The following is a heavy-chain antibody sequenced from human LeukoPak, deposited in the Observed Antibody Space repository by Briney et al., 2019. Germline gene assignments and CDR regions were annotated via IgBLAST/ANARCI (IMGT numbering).Heavy chain of an antibody. Sequence: ASETLSLTCTVSGGSISSSSYYWGWIRQPPGKGLEWIGSIYYSGSTYYNPSLKSRVTISVDTSKNQFSLKLSSVTAADTAVYYCARALITMIVDYWGQGTLVTVSS. CDR1: GGSISSSSYY. CDR3: ARALITMIVDY. CDR2: IYYSGST. J-gene: IGHJ4*02. D-gene: IGHD3-22*01. V-gene: IGHV4-39*07.